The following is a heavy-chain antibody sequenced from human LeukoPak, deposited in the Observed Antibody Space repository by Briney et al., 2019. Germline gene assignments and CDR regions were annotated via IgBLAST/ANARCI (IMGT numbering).Heavy chain of an antibody. V-gene: IGHV1-2*02. CDR2: INPNRGDT. Sequence: ASVKVSCKASGYTFTGHYMHWVRQAPGQGLEWMGWINPNRGDTNYAQKFQGRVTMTRDTSISTAYMELNRLRSDDTAVYYCARAIGVVRGVPGYWGQGTLVTVSS. J-gene: IGHJ4*02. CDR3: ARAIGVVRGVPGY. CDR1: GYTFTGHY. D-gene: IGHD3-10*02.